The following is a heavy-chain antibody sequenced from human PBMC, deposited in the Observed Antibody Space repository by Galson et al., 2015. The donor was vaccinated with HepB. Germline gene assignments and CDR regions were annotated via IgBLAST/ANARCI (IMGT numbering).Heavy chain of an antibody. D-gene: IGHD3-3*01. Sequence: SETLSLTCTVYGGSFSGYYWSWIRQPPGKGLEWIGEINDSGSAKYNPSLKSRVTMSIDTSKNQFSLKLSSVTAADTAVYYCARAVRFLEWLPEVHYYYGMDVWGQGTTVTVSS. CDR2: INDSGSA. CDR1: GGSFSGYY. J-gene: IGHJ6*02. V-gene: IGHV4-34*01. CDR3: ARAVRFLEWLPEVHYYYGMDV.